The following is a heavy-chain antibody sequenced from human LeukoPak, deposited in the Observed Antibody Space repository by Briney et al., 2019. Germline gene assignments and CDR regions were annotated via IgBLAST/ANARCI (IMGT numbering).Heavy chain of an antibody. CDR1: GFTFSNYG. CDR2: IWYDGSNE. Sequence: PGRSLRLSCAASGFTFSNYGMHWVRQAPGKGLEWVAVIWYDGSNEYYTDSVKGRFTISRDNAKNTLFLQMSSLRAEDTAVYYCARDNNWNYPDYWGQGTLVTVSS. V-gene: IGHV3-33*01. CDR3: ARDNNWNYPDY. D-gene: IGHD1-7*01. J-gene: IGHJ4*02.